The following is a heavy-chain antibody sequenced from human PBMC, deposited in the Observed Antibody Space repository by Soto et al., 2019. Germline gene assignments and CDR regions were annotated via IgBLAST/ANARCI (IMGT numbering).Heavy chain of an antibody. V-gene: IGHV3-33*01. CDR3: ARGRDSSGWYSRYYFDY. J-gene: IGHJ4*02. D-gene: IGHD6-19*01. CDR2: IWYDGSNK. CDR1: GFTFSSYG. Sequence: PGGSLRLSCAASGFTFSSYGMHWVRQAPGKGLEWVAVIWYDGSNKYYADSVKGRFTISRDNSKNTLYLQMNSLRAEDTAVYYCARGRDSSGWYSRYYFDYWGQGTLVTVSS.